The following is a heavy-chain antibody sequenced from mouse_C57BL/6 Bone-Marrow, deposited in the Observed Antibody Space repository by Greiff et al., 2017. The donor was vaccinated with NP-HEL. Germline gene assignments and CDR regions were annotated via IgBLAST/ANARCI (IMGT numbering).Heavy chain of an antibody. CDR1: GFTFSSYA. V-gene: IGHV5-4*01. D-gene: IGHD1-1*01. J-gene: IGHJ2*01. Sequence: EVQLVESGGGLVKPGGSLKLSCAASGFTFSSYAMSWVRQTPEKRLEWVATISDSGSCTYYTDNVKGRFTLSRDNATNTLYLQMSHLKSEDTAMYYCARDGYGRIGDYWGQGTTLTVSS. CDR2: ISDSGSCT. CDR3: ARDGYGRIGDY.